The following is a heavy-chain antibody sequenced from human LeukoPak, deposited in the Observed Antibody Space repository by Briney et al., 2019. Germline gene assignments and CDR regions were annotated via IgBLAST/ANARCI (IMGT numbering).Heavy chain of an antibody. CDR1: GYSISSGYF. CDR2: IYHSGNT. V-gene: IGHV4-38-2*02. D-gene: IGHD4-11*01. J-gene: IGHJ4*02. Sequence: PSETLSLTCTVPGYSISSGYFWVWVRQPPGKGLEWIGRIYHSGNTYYNPSLKSRVTISVDTSKNQFSLKLTSVTAADTAVYYCARLTTSASFDYWGQGTLVTVSS. CDR3: ARLTTSASFDY.